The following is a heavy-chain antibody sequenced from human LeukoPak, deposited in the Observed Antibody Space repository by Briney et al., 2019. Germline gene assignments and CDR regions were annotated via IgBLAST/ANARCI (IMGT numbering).Heavy chain of an antibody. CDR1: GYTITSYG. CDR2: ISAYNGNT. V-gene: IGHV1-18*01. J-gene: IGHJ6*02. D-gene: IGHD2-2*01. Sequence: GASVKVSCKSSGYTITSYGIIWVRQAPGQGLEWMGWISAYNGNTNYAQKLQGRVTMTTDTSTSTAYMELRSLRSDDTAVYYCARDSDCSSTSCYEGYYYYGMDVWGQGTTVTVSS. CDR3: ARDSDCSSTSCYEGYYYYGMDV.